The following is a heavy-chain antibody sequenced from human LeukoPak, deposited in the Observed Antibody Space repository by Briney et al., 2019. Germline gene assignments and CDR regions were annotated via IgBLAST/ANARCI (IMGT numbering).Heavy chain of an antibody. Sequence: SGPTLVNPTQALTLTCTFSGFSLSTSGVGVGWIRQPPGKALELLALISRNDDKRYSPSLKSRLTITKDTSKNQVVLTMTNMDPVDTATYYCAHVDTTMVTSGFDVWGQGTMVTVS. V-gene: IGHV2-5*01. CDR2: ISRNDDK. CDR3: AHVDTTMVTSGFDV. J-gene: IGHJ3*01. CDR1: GFSLSTSGVG. D-gene: IGHD5-18*01.